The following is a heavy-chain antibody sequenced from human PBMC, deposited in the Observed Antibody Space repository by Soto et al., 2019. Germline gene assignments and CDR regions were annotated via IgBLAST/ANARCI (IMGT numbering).Heavy chain of an antibody. Sequence: QVQLVESGGGVVQPGRSLRLSCAASGFTFSSYGMHWVRQAPGKGLEWVAVIWYDGSNKYYADSVKGRFTISRDNSKNTLYLQMNSLRAEDTAVYYCARDRYPYSSGWYVQDYWGQGTLVTVSS. CDR1: GFTFSSYG. J-gene: IGHJ4*02. CDR3: ARDRYPYSSGWYVQDY. CDR2: IWYDGSNK. V-gene: IGHV3-33*01. D-gene: IGHD6-19*01.